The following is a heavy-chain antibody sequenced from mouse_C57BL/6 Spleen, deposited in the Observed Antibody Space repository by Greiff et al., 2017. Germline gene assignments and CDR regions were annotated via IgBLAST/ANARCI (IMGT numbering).Heavy chain of an antibody. J-gene: IGHJ4*01. CDR3: ARSGYYDYAMDY. Sequence: QVHVKQPGAELVRPGTSVKLSCKASGYTFTSYWMHWVKQRPGQGLEWIGVIDPSDSYTNYNQKFKGKATLTVDTSSSTAYMQRSSLTSEDSAVYDCARSGYYDYAMDYWGQGTSVTVAS. CDR2: IDPSDSYT. V-gene: IGHV1-59*01. CDR1: GYTFTSYW. D-gene: IGHD2-3*01.